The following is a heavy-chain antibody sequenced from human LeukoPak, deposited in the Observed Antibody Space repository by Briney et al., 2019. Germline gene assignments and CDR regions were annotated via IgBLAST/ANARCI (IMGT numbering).Heavy chain of an antibody. J-gene: IGHJ6*02. CDR1: SLTFHNYA. CDR3: VKNSVALIAYYQYYAMDV. D-gene: IGHD1/OR15-1a*01. Sequence: GGSLRLSCSASSLTFHNYAMHWVRQAPGKGLEYVSAISSDGDGTYYADSVRDRFTISRDNSKYTLYLQMSSLRDENSAVYYCVKNSVALIAYYQYYAMDVWGQGTTVTVSS. V-gene: IGHV3-64D*09. CDR2: ISSDGDGT.